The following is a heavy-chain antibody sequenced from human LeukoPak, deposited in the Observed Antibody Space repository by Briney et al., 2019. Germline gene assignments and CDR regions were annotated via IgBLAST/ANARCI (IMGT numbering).Heavy chain of an antibody. J-gene: IGHJ6*02. V-gene: IGHV3-53*01. CDR1: GFTVSSNS. CDR2: IYSGGST. D-gene: IGHD3-10*01. Sequence: GGSLRLSCAASGFTVSSNSMNWVRQARGKGLQWVSVIYSGGSTYYADSVKGRFTISRDNSKNTLYLQMNSLRAEDTAVYYCARENNFGSGMDVWGQGTTVTVSS. CDR3: ARENNFGSGMDV.